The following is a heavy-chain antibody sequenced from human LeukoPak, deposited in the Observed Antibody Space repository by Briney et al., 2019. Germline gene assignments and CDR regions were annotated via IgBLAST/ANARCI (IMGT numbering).Heavy chain of an antibody. J-gene: IGHJ4*02. CDR2: ISSSSSYI. Sequence: GGSLRLSCAASGFSFSVYWMHWVRQAPGKGLEWVSSISSSSSYIYYADSVKGRFTISRDNAKNSLYLQMNSLRAEDTAVYYCARGSIGGNEGYFDYWGQGTLVTVSS. V-gene: IGHV3-21*01. CDR3: ARGSIGGNEGYFDY. D-gene: IGHD4-23*01. CDR1: GFSFSVYW.